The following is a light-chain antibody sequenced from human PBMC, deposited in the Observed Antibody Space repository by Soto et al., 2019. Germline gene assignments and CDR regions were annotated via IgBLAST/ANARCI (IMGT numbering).Light chain of an antibody. V-gene: IGKV3-11*01. CDR2: DAS. J-gene: IGKJ5*01. CDR3: QQRSNWPLIT. CDR1: QSVSSY. Sequence: EIVLTQSPATLSLSPGERATLXXRASQSVSSYLAWYQQKPGQAPRLIXYDASNRATGIPARFSGSGSGTDFTLTISSLEPEDFAVYYCQQRSNWPLITFGQGTRLEIK.